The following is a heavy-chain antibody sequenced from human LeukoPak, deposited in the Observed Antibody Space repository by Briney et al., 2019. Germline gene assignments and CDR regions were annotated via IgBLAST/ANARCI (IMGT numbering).Heavy chain of an antibody. V-gene: IGHV3-66*03. CDR1: GFTVSSNY. J-gene: IGHJ4*02. Sequence: GGSLRLSCAASGFTVSSNYMNWVRQAPGKGLEWVSIIYSSGSTYYADSVKGRFTISRDNSKNTLYLQMKPEDTAVYYCARDLVGRPGAFGYWGQGTLVTVSS. CDR2: IYSSGST. CDR3: ARDLVGRPGAFGY. D-gene: IGHD3-10*01.